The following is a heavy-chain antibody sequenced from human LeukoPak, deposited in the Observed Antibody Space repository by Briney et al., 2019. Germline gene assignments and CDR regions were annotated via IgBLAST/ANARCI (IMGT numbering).Heavy chain of an antibody. D-gene: IGHD6-13*01. CDR1: GFTFSNYW. Sequence: GGSLRLSCAASGFTFSNYWMSWVRQAPGKGLEWVANIKEDGSEKYYVDSVKGRFTISRDNARNSLYLQMSSLRAEDTAVYYCASGRQLGYWGQGTLVTVSS. CDR2: IKEDGSEK. CDR3: ASGRQLGY. V-gene: IGHV3-7*01. J-gene: IGHJ4*02.